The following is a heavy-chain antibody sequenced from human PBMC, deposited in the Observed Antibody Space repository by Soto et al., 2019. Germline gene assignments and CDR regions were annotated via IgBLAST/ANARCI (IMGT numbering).Heavy chain of an antibody. CDR1: GYTSTAYP. CDR2: INVANGDT. D-gene: IGHD3-10*01. Sequence: QVQLVQSGAEVKKPGASVKVSCKASGYTSTAYPMHWVRQAPGQRLEWMGWINVANGDTGYSQKFQGRVTVTRDTSASTVYMELSSLTSEETAVYYCARKDYDGAGIYYFDHWGQGTLVTVSS. CDR3: ARKDYDGAGIYYFDH. V-gene: IGHV1-3*01. J-gene: IGHJ4*02.